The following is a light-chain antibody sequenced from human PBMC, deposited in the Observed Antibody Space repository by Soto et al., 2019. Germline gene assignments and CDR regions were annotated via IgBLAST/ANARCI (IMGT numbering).Light chain of an antibody. CDR3: YCAADNNPSV. CDR1: VLAKRF. Sequence: SYELTQPSSVSVSPGQTARITCSGDVLAKRFTRWFQQKPGQAPVLLIYKDTERPSGIPERFSGSSSGTTVTLTITGAQFEDEADYYCYCAADNNPSVFGTGTKLTVL. V-gene: IGLV3-27*01. CDR2: KDT. J-gene: IGLJ1*01.